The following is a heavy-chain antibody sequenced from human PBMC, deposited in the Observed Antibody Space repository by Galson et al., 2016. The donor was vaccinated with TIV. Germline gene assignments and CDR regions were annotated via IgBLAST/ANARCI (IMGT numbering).Heavy chain of an antibody. V-gene: IGHV3-30*07. J-gene: IGHJ4*02. CDR1: GFTFSDYA. Sequence: FLRPSCAASGFTFSDYAMHWVRQAPGKGLEWVALISYDGSNKYYADSVKGRFTISRDNSKNMVYLQMNSLKAEDSAIYYCAKFSGTYHNQYFFDYWGQGTLVTVSS. D-gene: IGHD5-12*01. CDR3: AKFSGTYHNQYFFDY. CDR2: ISYDGSNK.